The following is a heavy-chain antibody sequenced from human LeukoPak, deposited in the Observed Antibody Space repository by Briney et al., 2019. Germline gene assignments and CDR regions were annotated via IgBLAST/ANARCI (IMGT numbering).Heavy chain of an antibody. Sequence: PSETLSLTCTVSGASISTYYWSWIRQPAGKGLEWIGRIFASGSTNYNPSLKSRIAMSVDTSKNQFSLNLTSVTAADMAMYYCVQDGPLRSDYWGQGTLVTVSS. J-gene: IGHJ4*02. D-gene: IGHD5/OR15-5a*01. CDR3: VQDGPLRSDY. CDR1: GASISTYY. CDR2: IFASGST. V-gene: IGHV4-4*07.